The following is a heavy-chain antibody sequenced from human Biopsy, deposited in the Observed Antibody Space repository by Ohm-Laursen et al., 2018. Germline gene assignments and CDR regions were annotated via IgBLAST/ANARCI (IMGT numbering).Heavy chain of an antibody. CDR3: ARSVGIMAAPIDY. D-gene: IGHD3-16*01. J-gene: IGHJ4*02. CDR1: GFIFSDYY. V-gene: IGHV3-11*01. CDR2: INSVGTI. Sequence: SLRLSCAASGFIFSDYYMSWIRQAPGKGLEWVSNINSVGTIYYADSVRGRFTISGDNAKNSLYLQMNILRVEDTAVYYCARSVGIMAAPIDYWGQGTLVTVSS.